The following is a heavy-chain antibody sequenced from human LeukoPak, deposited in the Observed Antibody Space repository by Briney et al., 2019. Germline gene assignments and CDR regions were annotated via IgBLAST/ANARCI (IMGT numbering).Heavy chain of an antibody. V-gene: IGHV4-34*01. CDR3: ARTYGYSSSWHYYYYYYMDV. Sequence: PSETLSLTCAVYGGTFSGYYWSWIRQPPGKGLEWIGEINHSGSTNYNPSLKSRITISVDTSKNQFSLKLSSVIAADTAVYYCARTYGYSSSWHYYYYYYMDVWGKGTTVTISS. J-gene: IGHJ6*03. D-gene: IGHD6-13*01. CDR2: INHSGST. CDR1: GGTFSGYY.